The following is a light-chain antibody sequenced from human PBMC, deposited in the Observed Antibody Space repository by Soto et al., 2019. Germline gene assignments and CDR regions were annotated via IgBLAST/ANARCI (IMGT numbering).Light chain of an antibody. CDR1: QNISTY. J-gene: IGKJ1*01. V-gene: IGKV1-39*01. Sequence: DIRMTQSPSSLSASVGDRVTITCRASQNISTYLNWYQQKPGKAPTLLIYGASSFHSGVPSRFSGSGSGTDFTLTISSLQTEDFATYYCQQTYNTPRTFGQGTKVDIK. CDR3: QQTYNTPRT. CDR2: GAS.